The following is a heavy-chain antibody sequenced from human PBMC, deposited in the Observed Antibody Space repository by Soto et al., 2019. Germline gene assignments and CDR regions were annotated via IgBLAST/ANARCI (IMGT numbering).Heavy chain of an antibody. D-gene: IGHD3-3*01. CDR3: AILDYYDFWSGQEGDYGMYV. V-gene: IGHV3-53*01. J-gene: IGHJ6*02. CDR2: IYSGGST. CDR1: GLTGSSNY. Sequence: PGGSLRLSCAASGLTGSSNYMSWVRQAPGKEQEWFSGIYSGGSTYYADSVKGRFTITRDNSKNTLYLQMNSLRAEDTAVYYCAILDYYDFWSGQEGDYGMYVWGQGTTVTVSS.